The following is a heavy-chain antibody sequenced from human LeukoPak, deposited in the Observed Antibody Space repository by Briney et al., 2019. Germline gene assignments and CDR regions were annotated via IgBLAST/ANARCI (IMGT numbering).Heavy chain of an antibody. J-gene: IGHJ4*02. Sequence: GGSLRLSCAASGFPFSSYEMNWVRQAPGKGLEWVSYISSSGSTKYYADSVKGRFTISRDNAKNSLYLLMNSLRAEDTAVYYCARFRGGSSGWYTNDYWGQGTLVTVSS. V-gene: IGHV3-48*03. CDR3: ARFRGGSSGWYTNDY. CDR2: ISSSGSTK. D-gene: IGHD6-19*01. CDR1: GFPFSSYE.